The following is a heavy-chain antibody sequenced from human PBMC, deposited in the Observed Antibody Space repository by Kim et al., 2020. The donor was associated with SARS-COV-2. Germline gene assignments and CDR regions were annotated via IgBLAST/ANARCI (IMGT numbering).Heavy chain of an antibody. J-gene: IGHJ6*02. D-gene: IGHD2-2*01. CDR2: MNPNSGNT. V-gene: IGHV1-8*01. CDR1: GYTFTSYD. Sequence: ASVKVSCKASGYTFTSYDINWVRQATGQGLEWMGWMNPNSGNTGYAQKFQGRVTMTRNTSISTAYMELSSLRSEDTAVYYCAREWGYCSSTSCPQSGMDVWGQGTTVTVSS. CDR3: AREWGYCSSTSCPQSGMDV.